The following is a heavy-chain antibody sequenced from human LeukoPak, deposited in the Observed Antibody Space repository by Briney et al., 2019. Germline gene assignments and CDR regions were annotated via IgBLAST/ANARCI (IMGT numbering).Heavy chain of an antibody. CDR1: GYTFTGYY. CDR2: INPNSGGT. V-gene: IGHV1-2*02. CDR3: ARDSSAYGDLTGSWFDP. J-gene: IGHJ5*02. D-gene: IGHD4-17*01. Sequence: ASVKVSCKASGYTFTGYYMHWVRQAPGQGLEWMGWINPNSGGTNYAQKSQGRVTMTRDTSISTAYMELSRLRSDDTAVYYCARDSSAYGDLTGSWFDPWGQGTLVTVSS.